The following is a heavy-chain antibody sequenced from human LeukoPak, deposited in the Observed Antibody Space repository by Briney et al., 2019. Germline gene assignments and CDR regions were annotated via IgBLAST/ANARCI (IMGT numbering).Heavy chain of an antibody. D-gene: IGHD3-10*01. V-gene: IGHV3-48*03. Sequence: QAGGSLRLSCAASGFTFSSYEMNWVRQAPGKGLEWVSYISSSGSTIYYADSVKGRSTISRDNAKNSLYLQMNSLRAEDTAVYYCARDQPYGSGSYYNAAFDIWGQGTMVTVSS. CDR1: GFTFSSYE. J-gene: IGHJ3*02. CDR2: ISSSGSTI. CDR3: ARDQPYGSGSYYNAAFDI.